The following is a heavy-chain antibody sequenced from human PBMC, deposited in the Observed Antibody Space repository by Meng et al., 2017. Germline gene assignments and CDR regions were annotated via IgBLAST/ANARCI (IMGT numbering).Heavy chain of an antibody. CDR3: HSGWYQAGDDY. J-gene: IGHJ4*02. CDR1: GGTFSSYA. V-gene: IGHV1-69*06. Sequence: VQRVQPGAGGKKPGSSGKVSCKASGGTFSSYAISWVRQAPGQGLEWMGGIIPIFGTASYAQKFQGRVTITADKSTSTAYMELSSLRSEDTAVYYCHSGWYQAGDDYWGQGTLVTVSS. CDR2: IIPIFGTA. D-gene: IGHD6-19*01.